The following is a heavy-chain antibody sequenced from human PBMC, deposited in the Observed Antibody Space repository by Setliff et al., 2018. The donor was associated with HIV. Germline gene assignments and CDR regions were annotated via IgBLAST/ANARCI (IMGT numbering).Heavy chain of an antibody. J-gene: IGHJ5*02. CDR2: IGSGASTI. Sequence: GESLKISCAASGFTFSDYYMTWIRQAPGKGLEWVSYIGSGASTIYYADSVKGRFTISRDNAKNSLYLQMNSLRAEDTAVYYCARDHLGARVLGGWFDPWGQGTLVTVSS. V-gene: IGHV3-11*01. D-gene: IGHD1-26*01. CDR1: GFTFSDYY. CDR3: ARDHLGARVLGGWFDP.